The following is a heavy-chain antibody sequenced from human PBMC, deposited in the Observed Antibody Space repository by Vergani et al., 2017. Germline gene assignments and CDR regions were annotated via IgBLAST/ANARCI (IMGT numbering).Heavy chain of an antibody. CDR3: AKDITLGEQLAIYYTDV. D-gene: IGHD6-6*01. V-gene: IGHV3-23*01. CDR1: GFTFSSYA. Sequence: EVQLLESGGGLVQPGGSLRLSCAASGFTFSSYAMSWVRQAPGKGLEWVSAISGSGGSTYYADSVKGRFTISRDNSKNTLYLQMNSLRAEDTAVYYCAKDITLGEQLAIYYTDVWGKGTTVTVSS. CDR2: ISGSGGST. J-gene: IGHJ6*03.